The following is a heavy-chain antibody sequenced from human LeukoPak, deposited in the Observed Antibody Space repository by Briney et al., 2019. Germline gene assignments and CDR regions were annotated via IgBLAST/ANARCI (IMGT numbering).Heavy chain of an antibody. CDR1: GGSISSGDYY. D-gene: IGHD7-27*01. Sequence: SQTLSLTCTVSGGSISSGDYYWSWIRQPPGKGLEWIGYIYYSGSTYYNPSLKSRVTISVDTSKNQFSLKLRSVTAADTAMYYCARGSNWGSPTRNFYYLDVWGKGTTVTVSS. J-gene: IGHJ6*03. V-gene: IGHV4-30-4*08. CDR3: ARGSNWGSPTRNFYYLDV. CDR2: IYYSGST.